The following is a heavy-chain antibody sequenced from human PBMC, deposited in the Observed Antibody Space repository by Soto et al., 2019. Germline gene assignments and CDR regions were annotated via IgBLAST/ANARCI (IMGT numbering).Heavy chain of an antibody. CDR3: ARADSGYDNRAFDI. V-gene: IGHV1-69*02. Sequence: GASVKVSCKASGGTFSSYTISWVRQAPGQGLEWMGRIIPILGIANYAQKFQGRVTITADKSTSTAYMELSSLRSEDTAVYYCARADSGYDNRAFDIWGQGTMVTVSS. CDR2: IIPILGIA. CDR1: GGTFSSYT. D-gene: IGHD5-12*01. J-gene: IGHJ3*02.